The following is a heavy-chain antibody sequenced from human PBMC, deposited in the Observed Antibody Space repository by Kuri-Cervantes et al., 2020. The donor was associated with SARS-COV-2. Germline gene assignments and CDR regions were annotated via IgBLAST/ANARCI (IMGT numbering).Heavy chain of an antibody. Sequence: GGSLRLSCAASGFTFSSYGMHWVRQAPGKGLEWVAVISYDGSNKYYADSVKGRFTISRDNSKNPLYLQMNSLRAEDTAVYYCAKLGILEWLSFDYWGQGTLVTVSS. D-gene: IGHD3-3*01. CDR3: AKLGILEWLSFDY. J-gene: IGHJ4*02. CDR2: ISYDGSNK. V-gene: IGHV3-30*18. CDR1: GFTFSSYG.